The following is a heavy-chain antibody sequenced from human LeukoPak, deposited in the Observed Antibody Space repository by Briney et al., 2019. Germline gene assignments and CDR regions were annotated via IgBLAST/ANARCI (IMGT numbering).Heavy chain of an antibody. V-gene: IGHV1-18*01. J-gene: IGHJ4*02. CDR2: ISAYNGNT. Sequence: ASVKVSCKASGYTFTSYGISWVRQAPGQGLEWMGWISAYNGNTNYAQKLQGRVTMTTDTPTSTAYMELRSLRSDDTAVYYCARDQGHLKGITMIVVVTNPFDHWGQGTLVTVSS. CDR1: GYTFTSYG. D-gene: IGHD3-22*01. CDR3: ARDQGHLKGITMIVVVTNPFDH.